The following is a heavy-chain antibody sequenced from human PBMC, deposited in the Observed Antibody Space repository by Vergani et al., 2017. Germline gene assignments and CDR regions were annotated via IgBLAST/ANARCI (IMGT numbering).Heavy chain of an antibody. V-gene: IGHV4-31*01. Sequence: QVQLQESGPGLVKPSQTLSLTCTVSGGSISSGGYYWSWIRQHPGKGLEWIGYIYYSGRTYYNPSLKSLVTISVDTSKNQFALKLSSVTAADTAVYYCARYPLYGDSLFDYWGQGTLVTVSS. J-gene: IGHJ4*02. CDR2: IYYSGRT. CDR3: ARYPLYGDSLFDY. D-gene: IGHD4-17*01. CDR1: GGSISSGGYY.